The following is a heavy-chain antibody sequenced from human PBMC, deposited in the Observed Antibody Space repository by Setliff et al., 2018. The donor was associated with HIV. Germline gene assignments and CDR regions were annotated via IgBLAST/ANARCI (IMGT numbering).Heavy chain of an antibody. J-gene: IGHJ4*02. CDR2: FYTSGST. CDR1: GGSISRYY. V-gene: IGHV4-4*08. CDR3: AADGDTNSGYFY. Sequence: SETLSLTCGVSGGSISRYYWSWIRQSPGKGLEWIAYFYTSGSTNYNPSLKSRVTISVDTSKNQFSLKLSSVTAADTAVYYGAADGDTNSGYFYWGQGTQVTVSS. D-gene: IGHD6-13*01.